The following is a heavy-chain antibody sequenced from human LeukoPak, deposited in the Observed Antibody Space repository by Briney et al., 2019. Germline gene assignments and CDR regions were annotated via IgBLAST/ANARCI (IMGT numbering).Heavy chain of an antibody. Sequence: SETLSLTCTVSGGSISSSSYYWGWIRQPPGKGLEWIGSIHYSGSTYYNPSLKSRVTISVDTSKNQFSLKLSSVTAADTAVYYCASRIVGATASLRHWGQGTLVTVSS. J-gene: IGHJ4*02. CDR2: IHYSGST. CDR1: GGSISSSSYY. CDR3: ASRIVGATASLRH. D-gene: IGHD1-26*01. V-gene: IGHV4-39*01.